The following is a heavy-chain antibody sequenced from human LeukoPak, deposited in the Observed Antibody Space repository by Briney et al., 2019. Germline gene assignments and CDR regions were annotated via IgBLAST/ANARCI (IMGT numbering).Heavy chain of an antibody. CDR2: IYHTGTT. V-gene: IGHV4-39*01. D-gene: IGHD6-13*01. Sequence: PSETLSLTCTVSGGSISSSSYYWGWIRQTPGKGLEWIGSIYHTGTTYYNPSLKSRVTISVDTSKNQFSLNLNSVTAADTAVYYCARGRKNGGIAAAGTFDYWGQGTLVTVSS. CDR3: ARGRKNGGIAAAGTFDY. CDR1: GGSISSSSYY. J-gene: IGHJ4*02.